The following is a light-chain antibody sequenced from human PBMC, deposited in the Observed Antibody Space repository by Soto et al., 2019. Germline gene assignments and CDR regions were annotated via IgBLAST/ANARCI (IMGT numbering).Light chain of an antibody. J-gene: IGLJ1*01. CDR3: CSSAGSSLYV. CDR1: SSDVGTYDL. V-gene: IGLV2-23*01. CDR2: EGT. Sequence: QSVLTQPASVSGSPGQAIAISCTGTSSDVGTYDLVSWYQQHPGKAPKLVIYEGTKRPSGVSNRFSGAKSANTASLTISGLQPEDEADYYCCSSAGSSLYVFGSGTKVTVL.